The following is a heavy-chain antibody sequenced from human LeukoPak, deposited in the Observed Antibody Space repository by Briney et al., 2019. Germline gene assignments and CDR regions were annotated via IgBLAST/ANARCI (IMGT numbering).Heavy chain of an antibody. CDR2: IYYNGST. D-gene: IGHD3-3*01. CDR3: ARVLRFLEWSGRMDV. CDR1: GGSISSGDYY. Sequence: PSQTLSLTCTVSGGSISSGDYYWSWIRQPPGKGLEWIGYIYYNGSTYYNPSLKSRVTISVDTSKNQFSLKLSSVTAADTAVYYCARVLRFLEWSGRMDVWGKGTTVTVSS. V-gene: IGHV4-30-4*08. J-gene: IGHJ6*04.